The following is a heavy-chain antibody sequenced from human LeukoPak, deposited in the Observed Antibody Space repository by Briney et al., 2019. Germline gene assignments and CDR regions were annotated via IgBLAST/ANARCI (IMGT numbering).Heavy chain of an antibody. D-gene: IGHD6-19*01. V-gene: IGHV3-74*01. CDR3: ARAQWLVNLNWYFDL. J-gene: IGHJ2*01. CDR1: GFTFSSYW. CDR2: INSDGSNT. Sequence: GSLRLSCAASGFTFSSYWIHWVRQAPGKGLEWVSRINSDGSNTVYADSVKGRFTISRDNAKNTLYLQMNSLRAEDTAMYYCARAQWLVNLNWYFDLWGRGTLVTVSS.